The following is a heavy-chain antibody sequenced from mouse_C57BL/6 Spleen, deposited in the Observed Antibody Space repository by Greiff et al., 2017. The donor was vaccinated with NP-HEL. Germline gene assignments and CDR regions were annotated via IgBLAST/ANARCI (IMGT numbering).Heavy chain of an antibody. CDR1: GYAFSSSW. D-gene: IGHD2-4*01. V-gene: IGHV1-82*01. CDR3: ARWTGYYDYDGLMDY. Sequence: QVQLKQSGPELVKPGASVKISCKASGYAFSSSWMNWVKQRPGKGLEWIGRIYPGDGDTNYIGKFKGKATLTADKSSSTAYMQLSSLTSEDSAVYFCARWTGYYDYDGLMDYWGQGTSVTVSS. CDR2: IYPGDGDT. J-gene: IGHJ4*01.